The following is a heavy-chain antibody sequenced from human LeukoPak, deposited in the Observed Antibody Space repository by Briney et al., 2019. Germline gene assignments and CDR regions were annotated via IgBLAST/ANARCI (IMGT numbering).Heavy chain of an antibody. J-gene: IGHJ4*02. Sequence: PGGSLRLSCAASGFTFSSYAMSWVRQAPGKGLEWVSAISGSGGSTYYADSVMGRFTISRDNSKNTLYLQMNSLRAEDTAVYYCAKVPTLDYDFWSGSSTKTDYFDYWGQGTLVTVSS. D-gene: IGHD3-3*01. CDR1: GFTFSSYA. V-gene: IGHV3-23*01. CDR3: AKVPTLDYDFWSGSSTKTDYFDY. CDR2: ISGSGGST.